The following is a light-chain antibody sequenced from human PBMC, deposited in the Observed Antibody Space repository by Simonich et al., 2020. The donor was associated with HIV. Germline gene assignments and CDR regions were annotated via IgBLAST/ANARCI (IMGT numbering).Light chain of an antibody. J-gene: IGLJ2*01. CDR1: SSDVGGYTY. V-gene: IGLV2-14*03. CDR3: SSYTSSSTWV. CDR2: AVG. Sequence: QSALTPPASVSGSPGQSITISCTGKSSDVGGYTYVSWYQQHPGKAPKLMIYAVGQRPSGVSNRFSGSKSGNTASLTISGLQAEDEADYYCSSYTSSSTWVFGGGTKLTVL.